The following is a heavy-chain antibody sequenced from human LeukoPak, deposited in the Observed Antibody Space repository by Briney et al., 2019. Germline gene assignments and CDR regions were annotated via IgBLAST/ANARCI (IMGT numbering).Heavy chain of an antibody. V-gene: IGHV3-9*01. CDR1: EFTFDDYA. CDR3: VKDSGLDIVATRSWFDP. Sequence: GGSLRLSCAASEFTFDDYAMHWVRQAPGKGLEWVSGISWNSVTIGYADSVKGRFTISRDNAKNSLYLQMNSLRAEDTALYYCVKDSGLDIVATRSWFDPWGQGTLVTVSS. J-gene: IGHJ5*02. CDR2: ISWNSVTI. D-gene: IGHD5-12*01.